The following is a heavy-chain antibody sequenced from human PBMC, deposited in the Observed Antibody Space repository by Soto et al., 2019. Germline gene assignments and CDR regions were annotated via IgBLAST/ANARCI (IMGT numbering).Heavy chain of an antibody. CDR2: ISDDGSNK. CDR1: GFTFSSYG. CDR3: AKDHSGSYYYFDY. J-gene: IGHJ4*02. V-gene: IGHV3-30*18. Sequence: QVQLVESGGGVVQPGRSLRLSCAASGFTFSSYGMHWVRQAPGKGLEWVAVISDDGSNKYYADSVKGRFTISRDNSKNTLYLQMNSLRDEDTAVYYCAKDHSGSYYYFDYWGQGTLVTVS. D-gene: IGHD1-26*01.